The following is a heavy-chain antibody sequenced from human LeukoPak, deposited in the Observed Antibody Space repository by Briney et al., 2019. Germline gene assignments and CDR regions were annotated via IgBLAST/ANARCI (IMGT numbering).Heavy chain of an antibody. CDR1: GFTFSSYS. Sequence: GGSLRLSCAASGFTFSSYSMNWVRQAPGKGLEWVSYISSGSRTIYYEDSVKGRFAISRDNAKNSLYLQMNSLRVEDTAVYYCARDVSGESRYFDLWGRGTLVTVSS. V-gene: IGHV3-48*01. CDR2: ISSGSRTI. D-gene: IGHD1-26*01. CDR3: ARDVSGESRYFDL. J-gene: IGHJ2*01.